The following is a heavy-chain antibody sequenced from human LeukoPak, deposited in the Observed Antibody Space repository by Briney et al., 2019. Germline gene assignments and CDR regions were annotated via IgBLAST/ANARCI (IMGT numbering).Heavy chain of an antibody. J-gene: IGHJ4*02. CDR3: ARAVGFGELFYFDY. V-gene: IGHV1-69*04. Sequence: SVTVSYKASGGTFSSYAISWVRQAPGQGLEWMGRIIPILGIANYAQKFQGKVTITPDKSTSTAYMELSSLRSEDTAVYYCARAVGFGELFYFDYWGQGTLVTVSS. D-gene: IGHD3-10*01. CDR2: IIPILGIA. CDR1: GGTFSSYA.